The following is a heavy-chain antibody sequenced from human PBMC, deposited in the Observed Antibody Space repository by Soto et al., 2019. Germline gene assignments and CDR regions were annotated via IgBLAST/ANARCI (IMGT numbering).Heavy chain of an antibody. CDR3: ARDPSLARGVFDP. D-gene: IGHD2-8*01. V-gene: IGHV4-38-2*02. CDR2: IYHSGST. J-gene: IGHJ5*02. CDR1: GYSISSGYY. Sequence: LSLTCAVSGYSISSGYYWGWIRQPPGKGLEWIGSIYHSGSTYYNPSLKSRVTISVDTSKNQFSLKLSSVTAADTAVYYCARDPSLARGVFDPWGQGTLVTVSS.